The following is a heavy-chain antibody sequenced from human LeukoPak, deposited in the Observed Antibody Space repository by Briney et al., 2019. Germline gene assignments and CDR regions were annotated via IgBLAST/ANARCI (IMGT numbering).Heavy chain of an antibody. CDR1: GFTVSTNY. J-gene: IGHJ3*02. D-gene: IGHD1-26*01. Sequence: GGSLRLSCAASGFTVSTNYMSWVRQAPGKGLEWVSLIYPGSSTYYGDSVKGRFTISRDNSKNTLHLQMNSLRAEDTAVYYCAREVGSGSYLAHVFDIWGQGTMVTVSS. CDR2: IYPGSST. CDR3: AREVGSGSYLAHVFDI. V-gene: IGHV3-53*01.